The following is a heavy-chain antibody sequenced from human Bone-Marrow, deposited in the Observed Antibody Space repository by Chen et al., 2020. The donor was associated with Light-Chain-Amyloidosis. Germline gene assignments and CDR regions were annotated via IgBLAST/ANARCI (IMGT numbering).Heavy chain of an antibody. J-gene: IGHJ4*02. V-gene: IGHV4-39*01. Sequence: QLQLQESGPGLVKTLETLSLTCNVSSGSIRSDNYYWGWIRQPPGQGLEWIGSIYFRGDTYYRPSLRSRVTISVDTSKNQFSLILNSMTAADTAVYYCVRQRRGIGWLPVYWGQGTLVTVSS. CDR1: SGSIRSDNYY. CDR2: IYFRGDT. CDR3: VRQRRGIGWLPVY. D-gene: IGHD3-9*01.